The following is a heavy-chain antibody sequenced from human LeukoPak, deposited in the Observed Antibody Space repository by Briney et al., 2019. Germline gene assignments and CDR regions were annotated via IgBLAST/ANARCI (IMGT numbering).Heavy chain of an antibody. CDR2: ISYDGRNK. Sequence: PGRSLRLSCAASGLTFTNYGMHWVRQAPGKGLEWVAVISYDGRNKYYTDFVKGRFTISRDNSKNTLYLQMNSLRAEDTAVYYCAKDVGERYYFDYWGQGTLVTVSS. CDR1: GLTFTNYG. V-gene: IGHV3-30*18. CDR3: AKDVGERYYFDY. J-gene: IGHJ4*02.